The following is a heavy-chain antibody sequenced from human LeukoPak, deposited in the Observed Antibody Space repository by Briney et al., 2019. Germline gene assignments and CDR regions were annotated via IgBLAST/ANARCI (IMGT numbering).Heavy chain of an antibody. D-gene: IGHD5-12*01. V-gene: IGHV3-23*01. CDR3: AKRRDSGYDLDY. CDR1: GFTFSSYA. Sequence: GGSLILSCAASGFTFSSYAMSWVRQAPGKGLEWVLAISGSGGSTYYADSVKGRFTISRDNSKNTLYLQMNSLRAEDTAVYYCAKRRDSGYDLDYWGQGTLVTVSS. CDR2: ISGSGGST. J-gene: IGHJ4*02.